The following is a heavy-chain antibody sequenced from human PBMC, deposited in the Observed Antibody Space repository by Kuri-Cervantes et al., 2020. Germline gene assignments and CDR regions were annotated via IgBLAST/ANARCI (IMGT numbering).Heavy chain of an antibody. CDR2: ISYDGSNK. CDR3: AKEGRFLEWLAYFVY. CDR1: GFTFSSYG. V-gene: IGHV3-30*18. Sequence: GGSLRLSCAASGFTFSSYGMHWVRQAPGKGLEWVAVISYDGSNKYYADSVKGRFTISRDNSKNTLYLQMNSLRAEDTAVYYCAKEGRFLEWLAYFVYWGQGTLVTVSS. J-gene: IGHJ4*02. D-gene: IGHD3-3*01.